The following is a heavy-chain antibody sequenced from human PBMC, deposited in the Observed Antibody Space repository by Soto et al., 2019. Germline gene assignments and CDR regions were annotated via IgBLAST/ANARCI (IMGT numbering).Heavy chain of an antibody. Sequence: EVQLLESGGGLVQPGGSLRLSCAASGFTFSSYAMSWVRQAPGKGLEWVSAISGSGGSTYYADSVKGRFTISRDNAKNTLYLQMNSRRAEDTAVYYCAKFPAVTPGRFDYWGQGTLVTVSS. D-gene: IGHD4-17*01. CDR1: GFTFSSYA. V-gene: IGHV3-23*01. J-gene: IGHJ4*02. CDR2: ISGSGGST. CDR3: AKFPAVTPGRFDY.